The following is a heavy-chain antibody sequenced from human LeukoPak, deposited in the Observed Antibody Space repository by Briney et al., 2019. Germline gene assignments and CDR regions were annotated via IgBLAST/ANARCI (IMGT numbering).Heavy chain of an antibody. CDR3: ARTYYDILTGYYMPLDV. CDR2: MYYNGST. Sequence: SETLSLTCTVSGGSISGYYWTWIRQPPGKGLEWVGYMYYNGSTNYNPSLKSRVTISVDTSKIQFSLKLSSVTAADTAVYYCARTYYDILTGYYMPLDVWGQGTTVTVSS. D-gene: IGHD3-9*01. V-gene: IGHV4-59*08. CDR1: GGSISGYY. J-gene: IGHJ6*02.